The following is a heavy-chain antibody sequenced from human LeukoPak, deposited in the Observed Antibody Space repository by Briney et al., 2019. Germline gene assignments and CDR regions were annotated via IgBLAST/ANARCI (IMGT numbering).Heavy chain of an antibody. J-gene: IGHJ4*02. Sequence: GGSLRLSCAAPGFTFSTYSMKWVRQAPGKGLEWVSHISSSGTTIYYADSVKGRFTISRDNAKNSLYLQMNCLRDEDTAVYYCATDHPDYWGQGTLVTVSS. CDR1: GFTFSTYS. CDR3: ATDHPDY. CDR2: ISSSGTTI. V-gene: IGHV3-48*02.